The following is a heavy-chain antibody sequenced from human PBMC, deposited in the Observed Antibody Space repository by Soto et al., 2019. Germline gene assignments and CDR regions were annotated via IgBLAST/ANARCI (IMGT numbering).Heavy chain of an antibody. CDR1: GYTFTSYG. CDR3: ATWDYDILTGYLRD. D-gene: IGHD3-9*01. J-gene: IGHJ4*02. V-gene: IGHV1-18*01. CDR2: ISAYNGNT. Sequence: QVQLVQSGAEVKKPGASVKVSCKASGYTFTSYGISWVRQAPGLGLEWMGWISAYNGNTNYAQKLQGRVTMTTDTSTSTAYMELRSLRSDDTAVYYCATWDYDILTGYLRDWGQGTLVTVSS.